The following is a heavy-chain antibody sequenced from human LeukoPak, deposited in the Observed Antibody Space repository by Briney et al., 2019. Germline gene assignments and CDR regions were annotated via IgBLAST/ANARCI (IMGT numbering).Heavy chain of an antibody. J-gene: IGHJ6*03. CDR3: ARETAVRGYYYYYYMDV. CDR1: GGSISSSSYY. Sequence: PSETLSLTCTVSGGSISSSSYYWGWIRQPPGKGLEWIGSIYYSGSTYYNPSLKSRVTISVDTSKNQFSLKLSSMTAADTAVYYCARETAVRGYYYYYYMDVWGKGTTVTVSS. V-gene: IGHV4-39*07. CDR2: IYYSGST. D-gene: IGHD1-14*01.